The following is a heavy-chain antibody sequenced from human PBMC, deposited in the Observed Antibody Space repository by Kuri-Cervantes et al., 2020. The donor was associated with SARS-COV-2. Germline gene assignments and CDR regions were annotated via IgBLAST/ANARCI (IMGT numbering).Heavy chain of an antibody. Sequence: GGSLRLSCAASGFTFSSYAMHWVRQAPGKGLEWVAVISYDGSNKYYADSVKGRFTISRDNSKNTLYLQMNSLRAEDTAVYYCARGKVSGTYFGYFDYWGPGTLVTVSS. CDR1: GFTFSSYA. CDR3: ARGKVSGTYFGYFDY. V-gene: IGHV3-30-3*01. J-gene: IGHJ4*02. D-gene: IGHD1-26*01. CDR2: ISYDGSNK.